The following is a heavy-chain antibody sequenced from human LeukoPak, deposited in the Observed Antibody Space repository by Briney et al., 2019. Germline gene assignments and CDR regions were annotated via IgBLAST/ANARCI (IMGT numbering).Heavy chain of an antibody. D-gene: IGHD2-2*01. CDR3: AKGVPADY. Sequence: GGSLRLSCAASGFTFSNYWMSWVRQAPGKGLEWVAVIWYDGSNKYYADSVKGRFTISRDNSKNTLYLQMNSLRAEDTAVYYCAKGVPADYWGQGTLVTVSS. CDR2: IWYDGSNK. V-gene: IGHV3-33*08. J-gene: IGHJ4*02. CDR1: GFTFSNYW.